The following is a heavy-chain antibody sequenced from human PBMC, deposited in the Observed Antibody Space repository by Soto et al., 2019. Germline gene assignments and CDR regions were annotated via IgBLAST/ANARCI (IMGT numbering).Heavy chain of an antibody. CDR1: GGSISSVGHY. J-gene: IGHJ6*02. Sequence: SETLSLTCSVSGGSISSVGHYWTWIRQQPGKGLEWIGYIYYSGSTDYNPSLKSRVTIPVDRSKNQFSLNLSSVTAADTAIYYCARERGGYDSSTRYGLDVWGPGTTVTVYS. CDR2: IYYSGST. D-gene: IGHD5-12*01. V-gene: IGHV4-31*03. CDR3: ARERGGYDSSTRYGLDV.